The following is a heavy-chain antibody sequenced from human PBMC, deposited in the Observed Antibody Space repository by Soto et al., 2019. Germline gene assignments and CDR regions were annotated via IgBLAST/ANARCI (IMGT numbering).Heavy chain of an antibody. CDR1: GFTISSNA. CDR3: AKDKPGTTSFDY. Sequence: GGSLRLSCAASGFTISSNAMYWVRQAPGKGLEWVSGISDRGDTTHYADSVKGRFTISRDTSKNTLYLQLNTLRADDTAVYYCAKDKPGTTSFDYWGQGTLVTVSS. D-gene: IGHD1-1*01. J-gene: IGHJ4*02. V-gene: IGHV3-23*01. CDR2: ISDRGDTT.